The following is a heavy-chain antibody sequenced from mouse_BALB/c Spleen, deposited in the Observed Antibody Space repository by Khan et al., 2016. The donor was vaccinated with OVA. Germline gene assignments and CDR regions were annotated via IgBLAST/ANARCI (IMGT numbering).Heavy chain of an antibody. J-gene: IGHJ2*01. CDR3: ARSVTITTVVSTDFDY. CDR2: IRYSGRT. D-gene: IGHD1-1*01. Sequence: EVQLQESGPGLVKPSQSLSLTCTVTGYSITSDYAWNWIRQFPGNKLELMGYIRYSGRTSYNPSLKSRISITRDTSKNQFFLQLNSVTTEDTATYYCARSVTITTVVSTDFDYWGQGTTLTVSS. CDR1: GYSITSDYA. V-gene: IGHV3-2*02.